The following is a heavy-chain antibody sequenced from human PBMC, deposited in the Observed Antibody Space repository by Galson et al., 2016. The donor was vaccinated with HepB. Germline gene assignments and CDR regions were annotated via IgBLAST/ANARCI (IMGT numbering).Heavy chain of an antibody. V-gene: IGHV3-23*01. Sequence: SLRLSCAASGFTFSSYAMSWVRQAPGKGLEWVSAISGSGGSTYYADSVKGRFTISRDNSKNTLYLQMNSLRAEDTAVYYCAKDIVATSEYYYYGMDVWGKGTTVTVSS. D-gene: IGHD5-12*01. CDR3: AKDIVATSEYYYYGMDV. CDR1: GFTFSSYA. CDR2: ISGSGGST. J-gene: IGHJ6*04.